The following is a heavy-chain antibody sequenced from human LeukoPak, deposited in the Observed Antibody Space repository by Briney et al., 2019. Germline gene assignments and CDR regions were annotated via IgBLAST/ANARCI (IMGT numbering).Heavy chain of an antibody. Sequence: SETLSLTCAVYGGSFSGYYWSWIRQPPGKGLEWIGEISHSGSTNYNPSLKSRVTISVDTSKNQFSLKLSSVTAADTAVYYCARRARNRGPAYGDYQRWGSKWFDPWGQGTLVTVSS. D-gene: IGHD4-17*01. J-gene: IGHJ5*02. CDR2: ISHSGST. V-gene: IGHV4-34*01. CDR3: ARRARNRGPAYGDYQRWGSKWFDP. CDR1: GGSFSGYY.